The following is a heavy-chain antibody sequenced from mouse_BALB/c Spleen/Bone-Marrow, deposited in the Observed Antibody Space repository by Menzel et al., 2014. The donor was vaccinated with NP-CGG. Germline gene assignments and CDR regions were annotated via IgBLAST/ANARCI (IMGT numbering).Heavy chain of an antibody. D-gene: IGHD2-3*01. V-gene: IGHV7-3*02. J-gene: IGHJ3*01. CDR1: GSIFTDYY. CDR3: ARDEGLIRFAY. CDR2: IRNKPNGYTT. Sequence: DVMLVASGGGLVQPGNSLRLSCATSGSIFTDYYMTWVRQPPGKALEWLAFIRNKPNGYTTEYNASVKGRFTISRDNSESILYLQMNTLRTEDSATYYCARDEGLIRFAYWGQGTLVTVSS.